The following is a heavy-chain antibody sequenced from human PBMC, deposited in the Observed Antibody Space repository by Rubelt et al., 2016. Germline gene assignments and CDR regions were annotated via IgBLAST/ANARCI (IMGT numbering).Heavy chain of an antibody. CDR3: ARGHEYKSSWFDP. Sequence: QVQLQESGPGLVMPSQVLSLICSVSGASINSGGHHWSWIRQHPGKGLEWIGYIYYSGSTNYNPSLKSRVTISVDTSKNQCSLKTNSVTAAETAVDYWARGHEYKSSWFDPWGQGTLVTVSS. J-gene: IGHJ5*02. V-gene: IGHV4-61*08. CDR1: GASINSGGHH. CDR2: IYYSGST. D-gene: IGHD1-1*01.